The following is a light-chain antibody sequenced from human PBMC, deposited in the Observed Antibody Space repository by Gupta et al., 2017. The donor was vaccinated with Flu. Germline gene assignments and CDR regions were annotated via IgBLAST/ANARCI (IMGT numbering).Light chain of an antibody. CDR3: ASYAGSNNLWV. V-gene: IGLV2-8*01. CDR2: GVT. J-gene: IGLJ3*02. Sequence: SNDIGGYNYVSWYQQHPDKAPKLIIYGVTERPSGVPDRFSGSKSGNTASLTVSGLQAEDEADYFCASYAGSNNLWVFGGGTKLTVL. CDR1: SNDIGGYNY.